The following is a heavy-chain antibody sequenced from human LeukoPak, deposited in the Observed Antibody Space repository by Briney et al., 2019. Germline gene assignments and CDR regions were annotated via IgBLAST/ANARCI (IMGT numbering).Heavy chain of an antibody. D-gene: IGHD5-18*01. CDR1: GFPFTTYD. CDR2: ISCSGDAA. V-gene: IGHV3-23*01. Sequence: GGSLRLPCAASGFPFTTYDMRWLRQAPGKGLEWVSVISCSGDAAYYADSEKRRFTISRDNSKTTVSLKINMLGSGDSAEYHCACEDSRFDYWGQGTLVTVSS. J-gene: IGHJ4*02. CDR3: ACEDSRFDY.